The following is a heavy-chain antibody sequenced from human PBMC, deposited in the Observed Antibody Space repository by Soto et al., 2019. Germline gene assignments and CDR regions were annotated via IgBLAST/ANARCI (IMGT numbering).Heavy chain of an antibody. CDR2: ISNDGANK. J-gene: IGHJ4*02. CDR3: ARDNVEYGDYFDY. Sequence: QVQLVQSGGGVVQPGRSLRLSCAASGFTFSSSGMHWVRQAPGKGPEWVAVISNDGANKYYADSVKGRFTIARDNPRNTLYLQMNSLRTEDTAVYFRARDNVEYGDYFDYWGQETLVTVSS. V-gene: IGHV3-30*03. CDR1: GFTFSSSG. D-gene: IGHD4-17*01.